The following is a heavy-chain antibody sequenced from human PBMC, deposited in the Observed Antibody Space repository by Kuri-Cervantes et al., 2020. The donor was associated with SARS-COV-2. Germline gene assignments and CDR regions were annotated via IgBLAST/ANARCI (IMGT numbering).Heavy chain of an antibody. CDR2: IYHSGST. D-gene: IGHD6-13*01. CDR3: ARARIAAAGYNWFHP. V-gene: IGHV4-59*12. Sequence: SETLSLTCTVSGGSISSYYWSWIRQPPGKGLEWIGYIYHSGSTYYNPSLKSRVTISVDRSKNQFSLKLSSVTAADAAVYYCARARIAAAGYNWFHPWGQGTLVTVSS. J-gene: IGHJ5*02. CDR1: GGSISSYY.